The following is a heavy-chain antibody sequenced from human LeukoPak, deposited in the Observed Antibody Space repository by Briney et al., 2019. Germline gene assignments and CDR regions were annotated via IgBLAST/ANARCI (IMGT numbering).Heavy chain of an antibody. CDR2: IGYDGNNK. CDR1: GFTFSSYG. Sequence: GTSLRLSCAASGFTFSSYGMHWVRQAPGKGLEWVGVIGYDGNNKYYADSVKGRFTISRDNSKNTLYLQMNSLRAEDTAMYYCAKCTGSGLGELSYNYGMDVWGQGTTVTVYS. D-gene: IGHD3-16*02. CDR3: AKCTGSGLGELSYNYGMDV. V-gene: IGHV3-30*18. J-gene: IGHJ6*02.